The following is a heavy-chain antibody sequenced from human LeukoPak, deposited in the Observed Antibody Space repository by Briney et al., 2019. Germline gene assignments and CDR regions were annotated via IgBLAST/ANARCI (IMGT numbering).Heavy chain of an antibody. CDR1: TYTFTDYY. D-gene: IGHD3-3*01. J-gene: IGHJ3*02. CDR2: INPNSGGT. V-gene: IGHV1-2*02. CDR3: ARGDFGVVIPLGLVFDAFDI. Sequence: GASVKVSCKASTYTFTDYYMHWVRQAPGQGLEWMGWINPNSGGTNYAQKFQGRVTMTRDTSISTAYMELSRLRSDDTAVYYCARGDFGVVIPLGLVFDAFDIWGQGTMVTVSS.